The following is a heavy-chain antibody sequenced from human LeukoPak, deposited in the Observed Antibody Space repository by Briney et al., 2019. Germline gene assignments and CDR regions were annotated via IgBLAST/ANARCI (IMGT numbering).Heavy chain of an antibody. CDR1: GFSLTTSGVG. Sequence: SGPTLVKPTQTLTLTCTFSGFSLTTSGVGVGWIRQPPGKALEWLALINWDDQKVYSPSLQSRLSITKDPSKNQVVLTMANVDPVDTATYYCAHRRDSSGYQYRYWFAPWGQGTLVTVSS. CDR3: AHRRDSSGYQYRYWFAP. J-gene: IGHJ5*02. D-gene: IGHD3-22*01. CDR2: INWDDQK. V-gene: IGHV2-5*02.